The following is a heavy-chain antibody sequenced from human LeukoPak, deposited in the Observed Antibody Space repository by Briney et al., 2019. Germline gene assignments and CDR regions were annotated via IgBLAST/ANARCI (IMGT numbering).Heavy chain of an antibody. D-gene: IGHD1-26*01. CDR3: GRAQRLGGTTVAY. J-gene: IGHJ4*02. CDR2: ISYDGSNK. V-gene: IGHV3-30-3*01. Sequence: GRSLRLSCAASGFTFSSYAMHWVRQAPGKGLEWVAVISYDGSNKYYADSVKGRFTISRDNSKNTLYLQMNSLKTDDTAVYYCGRAQRLGGTTVAYWGQGTLVTVSS. CDR1: GFTFSSYA.